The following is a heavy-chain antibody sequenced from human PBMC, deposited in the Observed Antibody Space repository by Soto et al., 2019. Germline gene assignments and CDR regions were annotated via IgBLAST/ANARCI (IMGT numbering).Heavy chain of an antibody. CDR3: ARASYSSGWYWFDP. D-gene: IGHD6-19*01. V-gene: IGHV4-61*03. J-gene: IGHJ5*02. Sequence: SETLSLTCTVSGGSVSSGNYYWSWIRQPPGKGLEWIGYFYYSGSTHYNPSHESRVTISVDTSKNHFSLNLSSVTAADTAVYYCARASYSSGWYWFDPLGPGNLVTGS. CDR2: FYYSGST. CDR1: GGSVSSGNYY.